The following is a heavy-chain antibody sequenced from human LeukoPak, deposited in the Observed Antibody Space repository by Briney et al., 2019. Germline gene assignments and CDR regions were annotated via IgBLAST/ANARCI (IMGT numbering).Heavy chain of an antibody. D-gene: IGHD3-22*01. CDR2: FDPEDGET. Sequence: GASVKVSCXVSGYTLTELSMHWVRQALGKGLEWMGGFDPEDGETIYAQKFQGRVTMTEDTSTDTAYMELSSLRSEDTAVYYCATGTYYYDSSGSYYWGQGTLVTVSS. J-gene: IGHJ4*02. CDR1: GYTLTELS. V-gene: IGHV1-24*01. CDR3: ATGTYYYDSSGSYY.